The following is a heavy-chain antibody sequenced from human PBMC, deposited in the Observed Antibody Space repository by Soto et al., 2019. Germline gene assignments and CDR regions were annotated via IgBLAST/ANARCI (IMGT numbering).Heavy chain of an antibody. V-gene: IGHV4-31*03. CDR2: IYYSGST. D-gene: IGHD6-13*01. CDR3: ARSGDSSSWYWFDP. CDR1: GGSISSGGYS. Sequence: PSETLSLTCTVSGGSISSGGYSWSWIRPHPGKGLEWIGYIYYSGSTYHNPSLKSRVTISVDTSKNQFSLKLSSVTAADTAVYYCARSGDSSSWYWFDPWGQGTLVTVSS. J-gene: IGHJ5*02.